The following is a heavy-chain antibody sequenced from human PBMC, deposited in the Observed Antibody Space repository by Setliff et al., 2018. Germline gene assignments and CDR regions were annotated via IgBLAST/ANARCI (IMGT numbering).Heavy chain of an antibody. CDR3: AIAYGDYGFNGSAFDY. J-gene: IGHJ4*02. Sequence: SETLSLTCAVYGGSFSTYYWIWIRQPPGKGLEWIGEINHSGSTNYNPSLKSRVTISVDTSKNSLYLQMNSLRAEDTAVYYCAIAYGDYGFNGSAFDYWGQGTLVTVSS. V-gene: IGHV4-34*10. D-gene: IGHD4-17*01. CDR1: GGSFSTYY. CDR2: INHSGST.